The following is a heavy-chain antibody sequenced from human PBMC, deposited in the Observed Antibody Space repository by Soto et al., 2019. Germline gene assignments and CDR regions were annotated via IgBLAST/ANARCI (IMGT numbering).Heavy chain of an antibody. CDR2: ISSSSSYT. J-gene: IGHJ6*02. CDR1: GFTFSDYY. D-gene: IGHD3-10*01. V-gene: IGHV3-11*05. Sequence: QVQLVESGGGLVKPGGSLRLSCAASGFTFSDYYMSWIRQAPGKGLEWVSYISSSSSYTNYADSVKGRFTISRDNAKNSLYLQMNSLRAEDTAVYYCAFTMVRGQSAYYYYYGMDVWGQGATVTVSS. CDR3: AFTMVRGQSAYYYYYGMDV.